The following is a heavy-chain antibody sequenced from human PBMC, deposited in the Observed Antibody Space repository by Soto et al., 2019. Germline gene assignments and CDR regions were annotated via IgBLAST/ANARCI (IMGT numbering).Heavy chain of an antibody. CDR2: ISYDGSNK. D-gene: IGHD6-6*01. CDR3: ARDLGIAARPGWFDP. Sequence: GGSLRLSCAASGFTFSSYAMHWVRQAPGKGLEWVAVISYDGSNKYYADSVKGRFTISRDNSENTLYLQMNSLRAEDTAVYYCARDLGIAARPGWFDPWGQGTLVTVSS. V-gene: IGHV3-30-3*01. J-gene: IGHJ5*02. CDR1: GFTFSSYA.